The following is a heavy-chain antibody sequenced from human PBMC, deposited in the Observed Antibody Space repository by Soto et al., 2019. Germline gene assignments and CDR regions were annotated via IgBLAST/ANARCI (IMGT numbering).Heavy chain of an antibody. J-gene: IGHJ6*02. CDR1: GYSFADYW. CDR3: AKTSVAVAATSADYYYYGMDV. CDR2: LDPSDSQT. D-gene: IGHD2-15*01. Sequence: VEPLKISCKGSGYSFADYWIPWVRQKSGKGLEWMGRLDPSDSQTYYSPSFRGHVTISVTKSITTVFLQWSSLRASDTAMYYCAKTSVAVAATSADYYYYGMDVWGQGTTVTVS. V-gene: IGHV5-10-1*01.